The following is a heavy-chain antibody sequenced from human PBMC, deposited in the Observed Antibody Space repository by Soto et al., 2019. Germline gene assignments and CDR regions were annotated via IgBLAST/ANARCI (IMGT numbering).Heavy chain of an antibody. J-gene: IGHJ4*02. CDR2: ISSSSSYI. V-gene: IGHV3-21*01. D-gene: IGHD1-7*01. Sequence: GGSLRLSCAAXGFTFSSYSMNWVRQAPGKGLEWVSSISSSSSYIYYADSVKGRFTISRDNAKNSLYLQMNSLRAEDTAVYYCASLPPGTMFDYWGQGTLVTVSS. CDR1: GFTFSSYS. CDR3: ASLPPGTMFDY.